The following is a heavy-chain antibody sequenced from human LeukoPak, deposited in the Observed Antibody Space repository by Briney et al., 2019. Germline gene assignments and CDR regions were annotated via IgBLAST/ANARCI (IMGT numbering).Heavy chain of an antibody. CDR2: IYYSGST. J-gene: IGHJ4*02. V-gene: IGHV4-39*01. D-gene: IGHD3-9*01. CDR3: ARRANYDILTGYWGYYFDY. Sequence: PSKTLSLTCTVSGGSISSSSYYWGWIRQPPGKGLEWIGSIYYSGSTYYNPSLKSRVTISVDTSKNQFSLKLSSVTAADTAVYYCARRANYDILTGYWGYYFDYWGQGTLVTVSS. CDR1: GGSISSSSYY.